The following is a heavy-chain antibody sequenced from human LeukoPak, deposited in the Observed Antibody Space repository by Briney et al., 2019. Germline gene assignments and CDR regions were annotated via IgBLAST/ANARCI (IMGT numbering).Heavy chain of an antibody. CDR1: GYTFTSYY. Sequence: ASVNVSCKASGYTFTSYYMHWVRQAPGQGLEWMGIINPSGGSTNYAQKFQGRVTMTRDMSTSTVYMELSSLRSEDTAVYCCARDGVAGVYYFDYWGQGTLVTVSS. CDR3: ARDGVAGVYYFDY. D-gene: IGHD6-19*01. V-gene: IGHV1-46*01. CDR2: INPSGGST. J-gene: IGHJ4*02.